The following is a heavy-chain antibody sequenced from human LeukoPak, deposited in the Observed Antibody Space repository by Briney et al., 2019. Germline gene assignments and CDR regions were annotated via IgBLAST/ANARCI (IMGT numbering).Heavy chain of an antibody. CDR3: ARDQSERGLGVVYNWFDP. V-gene: IGHV4-59*01. J-gene: IGHJ5*02. CDR1: GGSISSYY. Sequence: SETLSLTCTVSGGSISSYYWSWIRQPPGKGLEWIGYIYYSGSTNYNPSLKSRVTISVDTSKNQFSLKLSSVTAADTAVYYCARDQSERGLGVVYNWFDPWGQGTLVTVSS. D-gene: IGHD3-3*01. CDR2: IYYSGST.